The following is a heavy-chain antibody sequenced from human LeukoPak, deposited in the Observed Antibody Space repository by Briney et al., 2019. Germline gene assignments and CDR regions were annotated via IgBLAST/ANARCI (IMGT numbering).Heavy chain of an antibody. CDR1: GFTFNSHA. V-gene: IGHV3-33*05. D-gene: IGHD1-26*01. CDR3: ARDLSGRYVWDY. Sequence: PGGSLRLSCAASGFTFNSHAMHWVRQAPGKGLGWVAFISYEGSTEYYAESVKGRFTVSRDNSKNTLYLQVNSLRAEDTAVYYCARDLSGRYVWDYWGQGTLVSVSS. CDR2: ISYEGSTE. J-gene: IGHJ4*02.